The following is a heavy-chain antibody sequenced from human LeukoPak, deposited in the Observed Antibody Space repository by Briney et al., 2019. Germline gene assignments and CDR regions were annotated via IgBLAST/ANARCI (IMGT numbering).Heavy chain of an antibody. V-gene: IGHV3-15*01. CDR2: IKSKTDGGTT. CDR3: TTVTYYYDSSGYYPKVGYYYYYMDV. J-gene: IGHJ6*03. CDR1: GFTSSNAW. D-gene: IGHD3-22*01. Sequence: GGSLRLSCAASGFTSSNAWMSWVRQAPGKGLEWVGRIKSKTDGGTTDYAAPVKGRFTISRDDSKNTLYLQMNSLKTEDTAVYYCTTVTYYYDSSGYYPKVGYYYYYMDVWGKGTTVTISS.